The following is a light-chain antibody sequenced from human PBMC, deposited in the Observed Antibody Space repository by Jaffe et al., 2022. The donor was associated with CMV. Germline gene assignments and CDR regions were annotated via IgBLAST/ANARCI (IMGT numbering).Light chain of an antibody. CDR1: SSNIGAGYD. Sequence: QSVLTQPPSVSGAPGQRVTISCAGSSSNIGAGYDVHWYQHLPGTAPKLLIYGNSNRPSGVPDRFSGSKSGTSASLAITGLQAEDGADYFCQSYDNSLSGFWVFGGGTKLTVL. V-gene: IGLV1-40*01. J-gene: IGLJ3*02. CDR2: GNS. CDR3: QSYDNSLSGFWV.